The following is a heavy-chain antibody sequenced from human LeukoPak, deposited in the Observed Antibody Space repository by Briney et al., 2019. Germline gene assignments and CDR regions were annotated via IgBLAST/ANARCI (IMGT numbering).Heavy chain of an antibody. Sequence: PGRSLRLSCAASGFTFSSYGMHWVRQAPGKGLEWVAVISYDGSNKYYADSVKGRFTISRDNSKNTLYLQMNSLRAEDMALYYCAKDVAGATFDAFDIWGQGTMVTVSS. CDR1: GFTFSSYG. CDR3: AKDVAGATFDAFDI. J-gene: IGHJ3*02. V-gene: IGHV3-30*18. D-gene: IGHD1-26*01. CDR2: ISYDGSNK.